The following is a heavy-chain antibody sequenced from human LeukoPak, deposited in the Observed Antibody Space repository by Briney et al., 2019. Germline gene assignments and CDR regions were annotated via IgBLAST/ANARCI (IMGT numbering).Heavy chain of an antibody. CDR2: IYYSGST. J-gene: IGHJ4*02. V-gene: IGHV4-59*08. D-gene: IGHD2-15*01. CDR3: ARHGYCSGGSCYSDYFDY. Sequence: PSETLSLTCTVSGGSISSYYWSWIRQPPGKGLEWIGYIYYSGSTNYNPSLKSRVTISVDTSKNQFSLKLSSVTAADTAVYYCARHGYCSGGSCYSDYFDYWGQGTLVTVSS. CDR1: GGSISSYY.